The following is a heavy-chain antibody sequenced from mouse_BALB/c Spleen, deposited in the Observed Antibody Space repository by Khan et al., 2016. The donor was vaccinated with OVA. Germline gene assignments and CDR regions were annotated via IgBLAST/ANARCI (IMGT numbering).Heavy chain of an antibody. J-gene: IGHJ2*01. D-gene: IGHD1-1*01. CDR2: ISYSGGT. CDR1: GYSITSGYA. Sequence: EVQLQESGPGLEPSQSLSLTCTVTGYSITSGYAWHWIRQFPGNKLEWMGYISYSGGTSYYPSLKSRISITRDTSKNQFFLQLNSVTTEDTATYYCARGNYYGYYFYYWGQGTTLTVSS. V-gene: IGHV3-2*02. CDR3: ARGNYYGYYFYY.